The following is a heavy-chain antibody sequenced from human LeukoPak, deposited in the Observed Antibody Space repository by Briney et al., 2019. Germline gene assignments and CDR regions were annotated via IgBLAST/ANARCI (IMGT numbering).Heavy chain of an antibody. D-gene: IGHD3-10*01. Sequence: GRSLRLSCAASGFTFSSYGMHWVRQAPGKGLEWVAVIWYDGSNKYYADSVKGRFTISRDNSKNTLYLQMNSLRAEDTAVYYCTRVRGESPRWFDPWGQGTLVTV. CDR1: GFTFSSYG. V-gene: IGHV3-33*01. CDR2: IWYDGSNK. CDR3: TRVRGESPRWFDP. J-gene: IGHJ5*02.